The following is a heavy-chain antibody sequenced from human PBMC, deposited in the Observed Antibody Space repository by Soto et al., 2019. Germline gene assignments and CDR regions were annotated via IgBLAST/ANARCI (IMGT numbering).Heavy chain of an antibody. D-gene: IGHD6-13*01. CDR3: APKEGTSWSFDH. CDR1: GGSFSGYY. Sequence: QVRLQQWGAGLLKPSETLSLTCAVYGGSFSGYYFSWIRHPPGRGLEWIGEVNHSGSTNYNPSLKSRDTISIDTTKNQFSLKVTSVTVAATAVYYCAPKEGTSWSFDHWGQGTVVTVSS. V-gene: IGHV4-34*01. CDR2: VNHSGST. J-gene: IGHJ4*02.